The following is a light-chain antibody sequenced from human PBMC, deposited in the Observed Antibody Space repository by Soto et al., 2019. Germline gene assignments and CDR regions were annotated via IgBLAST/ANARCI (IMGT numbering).Light chain of an antibody. J-gene: IGKJ1*01. V-gene: IGKV1-5*01. CDR1: QSISSW. CDR2: DAS. Sequence: DIQMTQSPFTLSASVGDRVTITCRASQSISSWLAWYQQKPGKAPKLLICDASSLESGVPSRFSGSGSGTEFTLTISSLQPDDFATYYCQQYNTYPWTFGQGTKVDIK. CDR3: QQYNTYPWT.